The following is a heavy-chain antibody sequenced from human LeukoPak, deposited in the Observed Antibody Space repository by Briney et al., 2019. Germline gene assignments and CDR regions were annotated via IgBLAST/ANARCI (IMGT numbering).Heavy chain of an antibody. CDR1: GDSINSYY. V-gene: IGHV4-4*09. CDR3: ARAGPQYGDPEYSQY. CDR2: IYTRGTT. J-gene: IGHJ1*01. D-gene: IGHD4-17*01. Sequence: SSETLSLTCTVSGDSINSYYWSWIRQPPGKGLEWIGYIYTRGTTNYNPSLRSRVTISVDTSENQFSLKLSSVTAADTAVYYCARAGPQYGDPEYSQYWGQGTLVTISS.